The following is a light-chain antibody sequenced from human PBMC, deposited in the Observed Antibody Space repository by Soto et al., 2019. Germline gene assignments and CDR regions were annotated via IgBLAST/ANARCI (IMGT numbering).Light chain of an antibody. J-gene: IGKJ2*01. CDR2: KAS. CDR1: QSVTLW. Sequence: DIQMIQSPSILSASVGDGVTIACRASQSVTLWLTWYQQKPGKAPKLLLYKASTLESGVPSRFSGNGSETDFTLTISSLQPDDIGTYYCQQYNSYPYTFGQGTKLEIK. V-gene: IGKV1-5*03. CDR3: QQYNSYPYT.